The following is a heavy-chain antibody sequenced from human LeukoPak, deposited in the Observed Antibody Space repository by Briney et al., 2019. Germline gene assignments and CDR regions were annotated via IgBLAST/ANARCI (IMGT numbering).Heavy chain of an antibody. J-gene: IGHJ4*02. Sequence: PSETLSLTCTVSGGSISGSSYYWGWIRQPPGKGLEWIGSIYYSGSTYYNPSLKSRVTISVDTSKNQFSLKLNSVTAADTAAYYCARDIAYYDILTGLKGYYFDYWAKGTLVTVSS. D-gene: IGHD3-9*01. CDR3: ARDIAYYDILTGLKGYYFDY. CDR2: IYYSGST. V-gene: IGHV4-39*07. CDR1: GGSISGSSYY.